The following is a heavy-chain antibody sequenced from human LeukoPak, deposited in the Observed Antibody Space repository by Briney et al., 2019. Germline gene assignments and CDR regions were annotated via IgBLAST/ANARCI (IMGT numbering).Heavy chain of an antibody. J-gene: IGHJ4*02. Sequence: GGSLRLSCAASGFTFSSYGMHWVRQAPGKGLEWVAVISYDGSNKYYADSVKGRFTISRDNSKNTLYLQMNSLRAEDTAVYYCAKGFDYGDYCPDYWGQGTLVTVSS. CDR1: GFTFSSYG. D-gene: IGHD4-17*01. V-gene: IGHV3-30*18. CDR2: ISYDGSNK. CDR3: AKGFDYGDYCPDY.